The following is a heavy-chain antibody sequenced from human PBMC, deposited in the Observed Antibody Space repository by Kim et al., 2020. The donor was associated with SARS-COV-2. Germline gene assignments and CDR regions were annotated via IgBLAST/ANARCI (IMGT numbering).Heavy chain of an antibody. CDR3: ARKLLWFGDNGMDV. Sequence: GGSLRLSCAASGFSVSTNDMSWVRQAPGKGLEWVATMFGSGATSFADSAKGRFTISRDNSKNTLYLQMNSLRAEDTAAYHCARKLLWFGDNGMDVWGQGTTVSV. CDR2: MFGSGAT. CDR1: GFSVSTND. V-gene: IGHV3-53*01. D-gene: IGHD3-10*01. J-gene: IGHJ6*02.